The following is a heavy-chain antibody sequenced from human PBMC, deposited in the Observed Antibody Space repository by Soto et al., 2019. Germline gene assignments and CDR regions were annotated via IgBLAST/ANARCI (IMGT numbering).Heavy chain of an antibody. CDR3: RSYAGSSSWYSIYMDV. CDR2: IYYSGST. V-gene: IGHV4-39*01. D-gene: IGHD6-13*01. CDR1: GGSISSSSYY. Sequence: PSETLSLTCTVSGGSISSSSYYWGWIRQPPGKGLEWIGSIYYSGSTYYNPSLKSRVTISVDTSKNQFSLKLSSVTAADTVLFYFRSYAGSSSWYSIYMDVWGKGTTVTVSS. J-gene: IGHJ6*03.